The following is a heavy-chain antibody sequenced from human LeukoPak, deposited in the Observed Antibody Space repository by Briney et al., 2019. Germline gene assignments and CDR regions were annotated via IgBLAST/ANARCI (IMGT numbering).Heavy chain of an antibody. CDR1: GFTFSNYG. J-gene: IGHJ6*02. CDR2: ISSSSNNI. D-gene: IGHD2-2*01. V-gene: IGHV3-21*01. CDR3: ARHRIVVVPAAKSYFYYGMDV. Sequence: GESLRLSCAATGFTFSNYGMNWVRQAPGKGLEWVSSISSSSNNIYYADSLKGRFTISRDNDQNSLFLQINSLRGEDTGVYYCARHRIVVVPAAKSYFYYGMDVWGQGTTVTVSS.